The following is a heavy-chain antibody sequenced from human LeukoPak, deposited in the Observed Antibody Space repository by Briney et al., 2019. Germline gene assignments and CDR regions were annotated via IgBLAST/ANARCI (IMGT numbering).Heavy chain of an antibody. V-gene: IGHV3-33*01. CDR2: IWSDGTNR. D-gene: IGHD4-11*01. J-gene: IGHJ4*02. Sequence: PGGSLRLSCAATGFTFNHYGMHWVRQAPGKGLAWVAVIWSDGTNRYYADSVKGRFTISGDDSRNTVYLQMNSLRPEDTGVYYCARDAQRGFDYSNSLQYWGQGTPVTVST. CDR1: GFTFNHYG. CDR3: ARDAQRGFDYSNSLQY.